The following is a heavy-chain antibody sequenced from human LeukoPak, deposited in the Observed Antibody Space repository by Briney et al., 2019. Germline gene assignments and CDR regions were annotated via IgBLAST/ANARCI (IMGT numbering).Heavy chain of an antibody. CDR1: GYTLTELS. CDR2: FDPEDGET. V-gene: IGHV1-24*01. Sequence: ASVKVSCKVSGYTLTELSMHWVRQAPGKGLEWMGGFDPEDGETIYAQKFQGRVTMTEDTSTDTAYMELSSLRSEDTAVYYCATSPIVVVPAAPWAFDIWGQGTMVTVSS. D-gene: IGHD2-2*01. J-gene: IGHJ3*02. CDR3: ATSPIVVVPAAPWAFDI.